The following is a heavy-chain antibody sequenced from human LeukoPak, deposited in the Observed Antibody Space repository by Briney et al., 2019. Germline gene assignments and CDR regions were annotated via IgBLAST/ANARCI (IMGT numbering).Heavy chain of an antibody. Sequence: SETLSLTCAVYGGSFSGYYWSWIRQPPGKGLEWIGEINHSGSTNYNPSLKSRVTISVDTSKNQFSLKLSSVTAADTAVYYCARDYDFWSGSVSGYYYGMDVWGQGTTVTVSS. CDR2: INHSGST. CDR1: GGSFSGYY. J-gene: IGHJ6*02. D-gene: IGHD3-3*01. V-gene: IGHV4-34*01. CDR3: ARDYDFWSGSVSGYYYGMDV.